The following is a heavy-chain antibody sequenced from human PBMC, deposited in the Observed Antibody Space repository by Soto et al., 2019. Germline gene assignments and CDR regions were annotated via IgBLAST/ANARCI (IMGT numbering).Heavy chain of an antibody. J-gene: IGHJ4*03. D-gene: IGHD3-16*01. CDR1: GFTFSSYA. CDR3: AKGPLGGPGQYFDS. CDR2: ISGGGGST. Sequence: EVQLLESGGGLVQPGGSLRLSCSASGFTFSSYAMSWVRQAPGRGLEWVSAISGGGGSTYYADSVKGRFTISRDSSKNTLYLQKNSLRGDGTAVYYCAKGPLGGPGQYFDSWGQGTLVNVFS. V-gene: IGHV3-23*01.